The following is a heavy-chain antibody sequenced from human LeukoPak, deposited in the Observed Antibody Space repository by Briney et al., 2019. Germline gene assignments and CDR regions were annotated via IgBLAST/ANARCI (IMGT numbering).Heavy chain of an antibody. J-gene: IGHJ4*02. CDR1: GFTFSSYA. D-gene: IGHD3-22*01. V-gene: IGHV3-30*04. Sequence: PGGSLRLSCAASGFTFSSYAMHWVRPAPGKGLEWVTIISYDGSNKYYADSVKGRFTISRDNSKNTLYLQMNSLRAEDTAVYYCARGGYYDSSGYYYPYYFDYWGQGTLVTVSS. CDR2: ISYDGSNK. CDR3: ARGGYYDSSGYYYPYYFDY.